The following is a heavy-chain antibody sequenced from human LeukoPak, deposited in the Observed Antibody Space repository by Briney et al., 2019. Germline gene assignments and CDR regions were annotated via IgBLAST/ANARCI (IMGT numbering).Heavy chain of an antibody. Sequence: SETLSLTCTVSGGSISISSHYWAWIRQPPGKGLEWTGGMYYTGGTYYNPSLKSRVTISIDTSKNQFSLKLNSVTAADTAVYYCARLVRYCSTNSCYPFDFWGQGTLVTVSS. D-gene: IGHD2-2*01. V-gene: IGHV4-39*01. CDR1: GGSISISSHY. CDR3: ARLVRYCSTNSCYPFDF. J-gene: IGHJ4*02. CDR2: MYYTGGT.